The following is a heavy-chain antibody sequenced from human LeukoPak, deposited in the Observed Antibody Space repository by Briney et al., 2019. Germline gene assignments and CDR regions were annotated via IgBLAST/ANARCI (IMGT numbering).Heavy chain of an antibody. J-gene: IGHJ4*02. Sequence: GGSLRLSCAASGFTFSSYGMHWVRQAPGKGPEWVAFIRYDGSNKYYADSVKGRFTISRDNSKNTLYLQMNSLRAEDTAVYYCAKFPELLWFGELYEPDYWGQGTLVTVSS. CDR3: AKFPELLWFGELYEPDY. CDR2: IRYDGSNK. D-gene: IGHD3-10*01. V-gene: IGHV3-30*02. CDR1: GFTFSSYG.